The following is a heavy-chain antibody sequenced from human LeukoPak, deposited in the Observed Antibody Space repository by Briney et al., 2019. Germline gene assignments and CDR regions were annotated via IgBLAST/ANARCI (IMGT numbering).Heavy chain of an antibody. CDR3: ARNRDSGSLDAFDI. V-gene: IGHV5-51*01. CDR2: IYPGDSDT. D-gene: IGHD3-10*01. Sequence: GESLKISCKGSGYSFTTYWIGWVRQMPGKGLEWMGIIYPGDSDTRYSPSFQGQVTISGAKSISTAYLQWSSLKASDTAMYYCARNRDSGSLDAFDIWGQGTVVTVSS. CDR1: GYSFTTYW. J-gene: IGHJ3*02.